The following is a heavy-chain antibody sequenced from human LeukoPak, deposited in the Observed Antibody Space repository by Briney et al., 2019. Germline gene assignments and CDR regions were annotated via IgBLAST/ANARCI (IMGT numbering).Heavy chain of an antibody. J-gene: IGHJ4*02. Sequence: GGSLRLSCAASGFTFSSYAMSWVRQAPGKGLEWVSSISGSSSNTYYADSVKGRFTISRDSSKSTLCLQMNSLRAEDTAVYYCAKQLGYCSDGSCYFPYWGQGTLVTVSS. CDR1: GFTFSSYA. CDR2: ISGSSSNT. V-gene: IGHV3-23*01. D-gene: IGHD2-15*01. CDR3: AKQLGYCSDGSCYFPY.